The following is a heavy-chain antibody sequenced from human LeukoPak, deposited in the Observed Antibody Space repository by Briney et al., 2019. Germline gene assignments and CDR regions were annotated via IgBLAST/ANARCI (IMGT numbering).Heavy chain of an antibody. J-gene: IGHJ4*02. Sequence: GGSLRLSCAVSGFTFSNYTMSWVRQAPGKGLEWVSAIIGSGDTTYYADSVKGRFTVSRDNSKNTLYLQMNSLRAEDTAVYYCARENYREFDYWGQGTLVTVSS. V-gene: IGHV3-23*01. D-gene: IGHD5-24*01. CDR2: IIGSGDTT. CDR1: GFTFSNYT. CDR3: ARENYREFDY.